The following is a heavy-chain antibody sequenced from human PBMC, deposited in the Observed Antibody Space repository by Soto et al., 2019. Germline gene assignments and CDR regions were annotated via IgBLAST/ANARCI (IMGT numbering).Heavy chain of an antibody. Sequence: GGSLRLSCAASGFTFGTSDMYLVRQVPGKGPGCVSYIHPSGQRIFYADSVKGRFTISRDNAKKSLYLQMSSLRTDDSAVYYCARRVSRWGQGKTATACS. D-gene: IGHD3-10*01. CDR1: GFTFGTSD. J-gene: IGHJ6*01. V-gene: IGHV3-48*03. CDR2: IHPSGQRI. CDR3: ARRVSR.